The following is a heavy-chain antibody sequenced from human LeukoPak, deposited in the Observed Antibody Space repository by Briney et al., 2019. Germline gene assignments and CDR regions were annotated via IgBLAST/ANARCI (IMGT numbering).Heavy chain of an antibody. CDR1: GFTFSTYA. CDR2: ISGSGSTT. V-gene: IGHV3-23*01. CDR3: ARALDIVATITPIDY. J-gene: IGHJ4*02. Sequence: GGSLRLSCAASGFTFSTYAMSWVRQAPGKGPEWGSSISGSGSTTYYVDSVKGRFTISRDNSKNTLYLQMNNLRAEDTAVYYCARALDIVATITPIDYWGQGTLVTVSS. D-gene: IGHD5-12*01.